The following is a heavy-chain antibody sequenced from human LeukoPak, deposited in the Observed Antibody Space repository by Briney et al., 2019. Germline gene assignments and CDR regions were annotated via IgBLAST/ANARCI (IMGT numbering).Heavy chain of an antibody. Sequence: GGSLRLSCAASGFTFSSYWMHWVRQAPGKGLVWVSRINSDGSSTSYADSVKGRFTISRDNAKNTPYLQMNSLRAEDTAVYYCARLLARGSGTIWGQGTLVTVSS. D-gene: IGHD3-10*01. CDR1: GFTFSSYW. J-gene: IGHJ4*02. CDR3: ARLLARGSGTI. V-gene: IGHV3-74*01. CDR2: INSDGSST.